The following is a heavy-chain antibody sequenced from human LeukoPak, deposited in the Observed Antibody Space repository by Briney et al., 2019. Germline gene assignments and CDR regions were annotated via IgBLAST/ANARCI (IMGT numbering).Heavy chain of an antibody. D-gene: IGHD5-18*01. CDR3: ARADTAMVPGSYYYYMDV. J-gene: IGHJ6*03. CDR2: IYTSGST. V-gene: IGHV4-4*07. Sequence: PSETLSLTCTVSGCSISSYDLSWIRQPAGKGLEWIGRIYTSGSTNYNPSLKSRVTISVDKYKNQFYLKLSSVTAADTAVYYCARADTAMVPGSYYYYMDVWGKGTTVTVPS. CDR1: GCSISSYD.